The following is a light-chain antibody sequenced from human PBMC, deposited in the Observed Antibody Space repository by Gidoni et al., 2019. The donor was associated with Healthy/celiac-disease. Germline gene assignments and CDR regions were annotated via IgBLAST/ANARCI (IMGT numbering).Light chain of an antibody. CDR1: SSDVGSYNR. CDR3: CSDAGSSTFGVV. Sequence: QSALTQPASVAGSPGQSITISCTGTSSDVGSYNRVSWYQQHPVKAPKLMIYEGSKRPSGVSNRFSGSKSGNTASLTISGLQAEDEADYYCCSDAGSSTFGVVFGGGTKLTVL. CDR2: EGS. V-gene: IGLV2-23*03. J-gene: IGLJ2*01.